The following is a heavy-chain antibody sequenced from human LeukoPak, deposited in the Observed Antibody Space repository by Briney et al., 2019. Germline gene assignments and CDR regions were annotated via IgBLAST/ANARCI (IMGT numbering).Heavy chain of an antibody. CDR3: AKAPVTTCRGAFCYPFDY. J-gene: IGHJ4*02. Sequence: GGSLRLSCAASGFTFSRLSMNWVRQAPGKGLEWLSYISSSSSTIYYADSVKGRFTISRDSSKNTLFLQMNRLRPEDAAVYYCAKAPVTTCRGAFCYPFDYWGLGTLVTVSS. CDR1: GFTFSRLS. D-gene: IGHD2-15*01. CDR2: ISSSSSTI. V-gene: IGHV3-48*01.